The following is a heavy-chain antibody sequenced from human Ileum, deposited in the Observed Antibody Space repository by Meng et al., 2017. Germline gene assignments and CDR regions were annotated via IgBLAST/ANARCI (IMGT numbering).Heavy chain of an antibody. CDR2: IFYTGAT. Sequence: QLRLQESGPGLVKPSQTPSLNCTVSGGSITSGDYYWSWIRQPPGKGLEWIGYIFYTGATYSNPSLKSRVTVSLDTSKSQFSLKLSSVTAADTAIYYCVSERRRSYFFDYWGQGTLVTVSS. V-gene: IGHV4-30-4*01. J-gene: IGHJ4*02. CDR3: VSERRRSYFFDY. CDR1: GGSITSGDYY.